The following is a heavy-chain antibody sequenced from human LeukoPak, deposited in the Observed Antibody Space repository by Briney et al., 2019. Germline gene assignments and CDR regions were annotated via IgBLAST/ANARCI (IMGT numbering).Heavy chain of an antibody. CDR2: ISGSGGST. CDR3: AKVPYDSSGHYYLDY. D-gene: IGHD3-22*01. CDR1: GFTVSSNY. V-gene: IGHV3-23*01. J-gene: IGHJ4*02. Sequence: PGGSLRLSCAASGFTVSSNYMSWVRQAPGKGLEWVSGISGSGGSTYDADPVKGRFTISRDNSKNTLYLQMNSLRAEDTAVYYCAKVPYDSSGHYYLDYWGQGTLVTVSS.